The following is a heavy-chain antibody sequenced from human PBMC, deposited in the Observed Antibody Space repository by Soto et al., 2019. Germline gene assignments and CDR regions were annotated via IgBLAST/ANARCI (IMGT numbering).Heavy chain of an antibody. CDR1: GGSISSGDYY. V-gene: IGHV4-30-4*01. CDR3: DRGGYFDWSNWFDP. Sequence: PSETLSLTCTVSGGSISSGDYYWSWIRQPPGKGLEWIGYIYYSGNTYYNPSLKSRVTISVDTSKNQFSLKLSSVTAADTAVYYCDRGGYFDWSNWFDPWGQGTLVTVSS. D-gene: IGHD3-9*01. CDR2: IYYSGNT. J-gene: IGHJ5*02.